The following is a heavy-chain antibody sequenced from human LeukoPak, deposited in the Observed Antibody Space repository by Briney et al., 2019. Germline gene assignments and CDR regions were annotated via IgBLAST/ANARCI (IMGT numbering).Heavy chain of an antibody. V-gene: IGHV3-30*02. CDR3: AKDSLKYGDYSTPDY. CDR2: IRYDGSKK. D-gene: IGHD4-17*01. Sequence: GGSLRLSCAASGFTFSTYGMHWVRQAPGKGLEWVAFIRYDGSKKYYADSVKGRCTISRDQSKNTLYLQLSSLRVDDTAVYYCAKDSLKYGDYSTPDYWGQGTLVTVSS. J-gene: IGHJ4*02. CDR1: GFTFSTYG.